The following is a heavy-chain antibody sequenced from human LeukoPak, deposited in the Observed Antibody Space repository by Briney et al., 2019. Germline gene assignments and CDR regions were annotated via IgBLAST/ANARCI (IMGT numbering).Heavy chain of an antibody. D-gene: IGHD1-14*01. CDR3: ARKPPVGGHSYYYYGMDV. V-gene: IGHV3-23*01. CDR2: ISGGGVTT. CDR1: GFTSIAYA. Sequence: GGSLRLSCVGSGFTSIAYALTWARQAPGKGLEWVSGISGGGVTTYYADSVKGRFTISRDNSKNTLYLQMNSLRADDTAIYNCARKPPVGGHSYYYYGMDVWGQGTTVTVSS. J-gene: IGHJ6*02.